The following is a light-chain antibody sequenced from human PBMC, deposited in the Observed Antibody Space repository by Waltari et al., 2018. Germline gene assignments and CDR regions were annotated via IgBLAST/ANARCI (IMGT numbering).Light chain of an antibody. V-gene: IGKV3-20*01. Sequence: IVLTQSPDTLSLSPGQRATLTCRARHTSNNNYLVWYQPKPGQAPRLLIHGSSSRATGFPDRFSGSGSGTDFTLTISSLEPEDVAVYYCQQYDGSVLTFGGGTKVEI. J-gene: IGKJ4*01. CDR1: HTSNNNY. CDR2: GSS. CDR3: QQYDGSVLT.